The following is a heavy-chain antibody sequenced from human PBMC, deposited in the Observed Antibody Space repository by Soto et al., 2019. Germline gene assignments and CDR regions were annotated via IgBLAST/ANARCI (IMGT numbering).Heavy chain of an antibody. D-gene: IGHD3-22*01. CDR2: ISAYNGNT. CDR3: ARGFKRSRLYYYDSSGYWALDY. Sequence: GAPAKASSKEPGFSIASKGRWWARHAPGQGLEGMGWISAYNGNTNYAQKLQGRVTMTTDTSTSTAYMELRSLRSDDTAVYYCARGFKRSRLYYYDSSGYWALDYWGQGTLVTVSS. V-gene: IGHV1-18*01. CDR1: GFSIASKG. J-gene: IGHJ4*02.